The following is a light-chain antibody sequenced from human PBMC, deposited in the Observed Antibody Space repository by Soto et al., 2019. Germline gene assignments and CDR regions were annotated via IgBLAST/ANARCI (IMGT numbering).Light chain of an antibody. CDR1: QSVGRN. CDR3: QQYNHWPPLT. CDR2: GAS. J-gene: IGKJ4*01. Sequence: EIVMTQSPATLSVSPGERATLSCRASQSVGRNLAWYQQKPGQAPRLLIYGASTRATGIPARFSGSGSGTEFTLTISSLQSEDFASYSCQQYNHWPPLTFGGGTKVEIK. V-gene: IGKV3-15*01.